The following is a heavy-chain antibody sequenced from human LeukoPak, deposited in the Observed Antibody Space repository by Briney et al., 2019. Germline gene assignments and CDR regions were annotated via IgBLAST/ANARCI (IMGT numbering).Heavy chain of an antibody. CDR2: ISAYNGNT. D-gene: IGHD3-10*01. CDR1: GGTFSDYA. CDR3: ARDPAMVRGGFDY. J-gene: IGHJ4*02. V-gene: IGHV1-18*01. Sequence: ASVKVSCKASGGTFSDYALNWVRQAPGQGLEWIGWISAYNGNTNYAQKLQGRVTMTTDTSTSTAYMELRSLRSDDTAVYYCARDPAMVRGGFDYWGQGTLVTVSS.